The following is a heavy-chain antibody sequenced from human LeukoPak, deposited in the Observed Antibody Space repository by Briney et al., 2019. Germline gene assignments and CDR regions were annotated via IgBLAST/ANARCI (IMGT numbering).Heavy chain of an antibody. CDR2: INPNSGGT. D-gene: IGHD6-13*01. J-gene: IGHJ4*02. CDR3: ARDQAAAGYLTSGENSDY. Sequence: ASVKVSCKASGYTFTGYYMHWVRQAPGQGLEWMGWINPNSGGTNYAQKFQGRVTMTRDTSISTAYMELSRLRSDDTAVYYCARDQAAAGYLTSGENSDYWGQGTLVTVSS. V-gene: IGHV1-2*02. CDR1: GYTFTGYY.